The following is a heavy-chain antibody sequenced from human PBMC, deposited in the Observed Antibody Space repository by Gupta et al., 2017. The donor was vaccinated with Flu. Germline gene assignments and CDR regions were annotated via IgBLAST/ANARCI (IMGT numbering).Heavy chain of an antibody. CDR2: IYSGGST. Sequence: EVQLVESGGGLVQPGGSLRLSCAASGFTVSSNYMSWVRQAPGKGLEWVSVIYSGGSTYYADSVKGRFTISRDNSKNTLYLQMNSLRAEDTAVYYCARVPWLVRFWYFDLWGRGTLVTVSS. D-gene: IGHD6-19*01. CDR3: ARVPWLVRFWYFDL. V-gene: IGHV3-66*02. J-gene: IGHJ2*01. CDR1: GFTVSSNY.